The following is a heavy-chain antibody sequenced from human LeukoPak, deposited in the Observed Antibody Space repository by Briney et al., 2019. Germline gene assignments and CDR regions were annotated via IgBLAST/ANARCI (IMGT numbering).Heavy chain of an antibody. CDR2: ISSSSSYI. CDR1: GFTFSSYA. D-gene: IGHD3/OR15-3a*01. J-gene: IGHJ4*02. V-gene: IGHV3-21*01. CDR3: ARDSGFLDTGYFDY. Sequence: GGSLRLSCAASGFTFSSYAMSWVRQAPGKGLEWVSSISSSSSYIYYADSVKGRFTISRDNAKNSLYLQMNSLRAEDTAVYYCARDSGFLDTGYFDYWGQGTLVTVSS.